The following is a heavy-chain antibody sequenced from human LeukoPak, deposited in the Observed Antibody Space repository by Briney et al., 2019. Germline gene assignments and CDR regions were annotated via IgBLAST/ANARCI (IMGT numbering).Heavy chain of an antibody. CDR3: AARPSDRTGYSYD. Sequence: PGGSLRLSCVPPGFTFSNYGMSWVPPALGGGLEWVSALTASGGGTYYAHSAKGRFTISTDNTKHTMFLQMISLRADDTAIYFCAARPSDRTGYSYDWGQGNLVTVSS. D-gene: IGHD3-22*01. J-gene: IGHJ4*02. CDR2: LTASGGGT. CDR1: GFTFSNYG. V-gene: IGHV3-23*01.